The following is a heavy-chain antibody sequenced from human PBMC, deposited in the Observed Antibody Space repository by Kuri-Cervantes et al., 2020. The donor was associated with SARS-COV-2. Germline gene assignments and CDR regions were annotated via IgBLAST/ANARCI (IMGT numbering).Heavy chain of an antibody. CDR3: AKGGGSPSVDFDY. D-gene: IGHD1-26*01. J-gene: IGHJ4*02. V-gene: IGHV3-23*03. Sequence: GESLKISCAASGFTFSSYAMSWVRQAPGKGLEWVAVIYSGGSKTYYADSVKGRFTISRDNSKNTLYLQMNSLRAEDTAVYYCAKGGGSPSVDFDYWGQGTLVTVSS. CDR2: IYSGGSKT. CDR1: GFTFSSYA.